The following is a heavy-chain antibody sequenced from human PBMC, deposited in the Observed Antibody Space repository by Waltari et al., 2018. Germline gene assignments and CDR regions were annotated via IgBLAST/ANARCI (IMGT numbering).Heavy chain of an antibody. CDR2: ISGSGGRT. D-gene: IGHD6-19*01. CDR3: AKSGSGWPWYFDL. V-gene: IGHV3-23*04. CDR1: GFTFSSYA. Sequence: EVQLVESGGGLVQPGGSLRLSCAASGFTFSSYAMSWVRRAPGKGLEWVSAISGSGGRTYYADAVKGRFTISRDNSKNTLYLQMNSLRAEDTAVYYCAKSGSGWPWYFDLWGRGTLVTVSS. J-gene: IGHJ2*01.